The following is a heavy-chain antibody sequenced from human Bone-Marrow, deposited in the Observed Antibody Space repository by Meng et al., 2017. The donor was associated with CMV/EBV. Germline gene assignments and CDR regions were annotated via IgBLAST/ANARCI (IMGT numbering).Heavy chain of an antibody. CDR3: ARSRDEFSKEFAR. CDR2: ITDRGST. J-gene: IGHJ4*02. CDR1: GGSISSHY. V-gene: IGHV4-59*03. D-gene: IGHD5-24*01. Sequence: SETLSLTCTVSGGSISSHYWSWIRQAPGKGLEWIGYITDRGSTSYNPSLKSRVSILVEADKNQFSLRLTSVTAADTAVFYCARSRDEFSKEFARWGPGNRVNGAS.